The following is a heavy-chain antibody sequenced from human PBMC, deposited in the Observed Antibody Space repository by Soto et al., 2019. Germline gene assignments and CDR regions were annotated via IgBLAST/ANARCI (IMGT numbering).Heavy chain of an antibody. CDR3: ARVTPLSSTSYKNYYYYYYMDV. Sequence: ASVKVSCKASGYTFTSYGISWVRQAPGQVLEWMGWISAYNGNTNYAQKLQGRVTMTTDTSTSTAYMELRSLRSDDTAVYYCARVTPLSSTSYKNYYYYYYMDVWGKGTTVTVSS. CDR1: GYTFTSYG. J-gene: IGHJ6*03. V-gene: IGHV1-18*01. D-gene: IGHD2-2*01. CDR2: ISAYNGNT.